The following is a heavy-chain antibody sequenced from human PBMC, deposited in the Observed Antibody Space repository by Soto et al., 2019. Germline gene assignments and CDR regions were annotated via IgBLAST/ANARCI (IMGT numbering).Heavy chain of an antibody. CDR1: GGSFSGYY. J-gene: IGHJ4*02. CDR3: ASSLWFGESRTYYFDY. CDR2: INHSGST. D-gene: IGHD3-10*01. Sequence: SETLSLTCAVYGGSFSGYYWSWIRQPPGKGLEWIGEINHSGSTNYNPSLKSRVTISVDTSKNQFSLKLSSVTAADTAVYYCASSLWFGESRTYYFDYWGQGTLVTVSS. V-gene: IGHV4-34*01.